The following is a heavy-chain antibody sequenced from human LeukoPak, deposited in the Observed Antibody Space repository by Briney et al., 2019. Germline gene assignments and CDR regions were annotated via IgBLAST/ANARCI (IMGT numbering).Heavy chain of an antibody. D-gene: IGHD2-8*02. V-gene: IGHV4-39*02. Sequence: PSETLSLTCTVTGVSISSSRYYWGWIRQSPGGGLEWIGSIYYTGGTYYNPSLESRVTIYVDTSKNHFSLKLSSVTAADTAVYYCAPGSTGGTRGSWFDPWGQGILVTVSS. CDR1: GVSISSSRYY. CDR2: IYYTGGT. J-gene: IGHJ5*02. CDR3: APGSTGGTRGSWFDP.